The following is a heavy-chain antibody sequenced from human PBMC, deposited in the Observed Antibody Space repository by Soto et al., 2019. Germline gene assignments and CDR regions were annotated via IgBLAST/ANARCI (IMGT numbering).Heavy chain of an antibody. J-gene: IGHJ1*01. CDR3: AKALYYYDSSPLDH. CDR2: INSDGTDS. Sequence: GGSLRLSGAGAGFDFEDFAIHWVRQAPGKGLEWVSLINSDGTDSYYMDSVRGRFSISRDNGKNSLYLQMDRLRPEDTAFYFCAKALYYYDSSPLDHWGQCTLVTVSS. V-gene: IGHV3-43D*04. CDR1: GFDFEDFA. D-gene: IGHD3-22*01.